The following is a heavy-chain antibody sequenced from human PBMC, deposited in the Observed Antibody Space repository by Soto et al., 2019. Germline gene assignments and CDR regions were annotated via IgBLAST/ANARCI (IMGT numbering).Heavy chain of an antibody. CDR2: IIPIFGTA. CDR1: GGTFSSYA. CDR3: ARDGRDSRGWYPGDS. D-gene: IGHD6-19*01. Sequence: QVQLVQSGAEVKKPGSSVKVSCKASGGTFSSYAISWVRQAPGQGLEWMGGIIPIFGTANYAQKFQGRVTITADESTSAAKMELSSLRSEDTAVYYCARDGRDSRGWYPGDSWGQGTLVTVSS. J-gene: IGHJ4*02. V-gene: IGHV1-69*01.